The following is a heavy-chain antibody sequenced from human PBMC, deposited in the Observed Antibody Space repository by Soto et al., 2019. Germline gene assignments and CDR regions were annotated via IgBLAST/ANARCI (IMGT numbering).Heavy chain of an antibody. CDR3: AWRNGGGCY. J-gene: IGHJ4*02. CDR1: GFTCSSYD. V-gene: IGHV3-23*01. CDR2: ISGSGGST. Sequence: GGSLSLSCAASGFTCSSYDMSWVRQAPGKGLEWVSAISGSGGSTYYADSVKGRFTISRDNSKNTLYLQMNSLRAEDTAVYYCAWRNGGGCYWGQGTLVTVSS. D-gene: IGHD6-19*01.